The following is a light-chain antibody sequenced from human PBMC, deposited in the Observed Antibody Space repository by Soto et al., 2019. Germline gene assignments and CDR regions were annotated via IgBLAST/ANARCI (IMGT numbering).Light chain of an antibody. CDR3: QQYGSSPT. CDR2: GAS. V-gene: IGKV3-20*01. Sequence: EIVLTQSPATLSLSPGERATLSCRASQSVISNYLAWYQQKPGLAPRLLIYGASSRATGIPDRFSGSGSGTDFTLTISRLEPEDFAVYYCQQYGSSPTFGQGTKVDIK. J-gene: IGKJ1*01. CDR1: QSVISNY.